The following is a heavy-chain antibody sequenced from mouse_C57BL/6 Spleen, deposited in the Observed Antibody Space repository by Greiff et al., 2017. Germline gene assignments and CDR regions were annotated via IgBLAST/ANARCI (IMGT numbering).Heavy chain of an antibody. J-gene: IGHJ4*01. CDR3: AGDYYDYDGAMDY. CDR1: GYTFTSYW. CDR2: IHPNSGST. D-gene: IGHD2-4*01. V-gene: IGHV1-64*01. Sequence: QVQLQQPGAELVKPGASVKLSCKASGYTFTSYWMHWVKQRPGQGLEWIGMIHPNSGSTNYNEKFKSKATLTVDKSSSTAYMQLSSLTYEDSAVYYCAGDYYDYDGAMDYWGQGTSVTVSS.